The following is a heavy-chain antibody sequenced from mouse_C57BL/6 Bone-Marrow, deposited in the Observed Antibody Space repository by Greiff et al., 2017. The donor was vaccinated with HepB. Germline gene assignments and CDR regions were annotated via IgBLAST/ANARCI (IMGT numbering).Heavy chain of an antibody. J-gene: IGHJ2*01. D-gene: IGHD1-1*01. CDR2: INPYNGGT. V-gene: IGHV1-19*01. CDR3: ARITTVVAKDFDY. CDR1: GYTFTDYY. Sequence: EVQLQQSGPVLVKPGASVKMSCKASGYTFTDYYMNWVKQSHGKSLEWIGVINPYNGGTSYNQKFTGKATLTVDKSSSTDYMELNSLTSEDTAVYYCARITTVVAKDFDYWGQGTTLTVSS.